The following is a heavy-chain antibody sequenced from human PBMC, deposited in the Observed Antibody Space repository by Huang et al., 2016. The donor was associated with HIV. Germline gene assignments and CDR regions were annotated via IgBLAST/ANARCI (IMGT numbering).Heavy chain of an antibody. CDR1: GFAFNTFD. V-gene: IGHV3-23*01. CDR3: ATDKWGWLTHAFHV. D-gene: IGHD7-27*01. Sequence: EFQLLESGGNLAHPGGSLRLSCAASGFAFNTFDMDWVRQAPGKGMEWVSTIRGGGGSIYDSDAGKGRFTISRDNSKNTLYLQLNNLTVDDTAVYYWATDKWGWLTHAFHVWGQGTLVAVSS. CDR2: IRGGGGSI. J-gene: IGHJ3*01.